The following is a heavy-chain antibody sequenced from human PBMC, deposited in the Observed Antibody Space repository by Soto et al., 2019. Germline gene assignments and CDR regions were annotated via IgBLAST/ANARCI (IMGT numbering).Heavy chain of an antibody. Sequence: QVQLQQWGAGLLKPSETLSLTCAVYGGSFSEYYWTWIRQSPGKGLEWIGEIHHSGSTNYNPSLKSRVTISVDTSKNQFSLKLISVTASDTAAYYCARVPRYYPDSAGQYWSREYYFDFWGPRTLVTVSS. CDR1: GGSFSEYY. CDR2: IHHSGST. J-gene: IGHJ4*02. CDR3: ARVPRYYPDSAGQYWSREYYFDF. D-gene: IGHD2-2*01. V-gene: IGHV4-34*01.